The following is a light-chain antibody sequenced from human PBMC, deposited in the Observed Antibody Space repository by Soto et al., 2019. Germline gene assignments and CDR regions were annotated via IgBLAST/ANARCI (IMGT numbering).Light chain of an antibody. CDR1: SSDVGGYNY. CDR2: EVN. CDR3: SSYAGTSNV. Sequence: QSALAQPPSACGSPSQAVAISCTGTSSDVGGYNYVSWYQQHPSKAPKLMIYEVNKPPSGVPDRFSGSKSGNTASLTVSGLQAEDEADYYCSSYAGTSNVFGTGPKVTVL. J-gene: IGLJ1*01. V-gene: IGLV2-8*01.